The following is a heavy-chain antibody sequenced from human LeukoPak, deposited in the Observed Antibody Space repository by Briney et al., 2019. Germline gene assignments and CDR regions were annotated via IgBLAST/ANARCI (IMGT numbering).Heavy chain of an antibody. CDR1: GFTFSNYR. V-gene: IGHV3-74*01. D-gene: IGHD1-20*01. CDR2: IKSDGITI. Sequence: QPGGSLRLSCTASGFTFSNYRRHWARQAPGKARVWVSRIKSDGITITYADSVKGRFTISRDNAKNTLYLQMNSLRAEDTAVYYCLRDLNWSLDQWGQGTLVTVSS. CDR3: LRDLNWSLDQ. J-gene: IGHJ4*02.